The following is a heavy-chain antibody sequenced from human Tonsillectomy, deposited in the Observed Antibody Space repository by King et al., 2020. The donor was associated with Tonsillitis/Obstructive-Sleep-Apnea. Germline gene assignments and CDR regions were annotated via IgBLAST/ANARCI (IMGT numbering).Heavy chain of an antibody. CDR3: ARDPNGYCISSSCHNWFDP. D-gene: IGHD2-2*01. CDR1: GDSISSSNW. V-gene: IGHV4-4*02. CDR2: IYHSGGT. J-gene: IGHJ5*02. Sequence: PLQESGPGLVKPSGTLSLTCAVSGDSISSSNWWSWVRQPPGRGLEWIGEIYHSGGTNYNPSLKSRVTISVDKSKNQFTLNLSSVTAADTAVYYCARDPNGYCISSSCHNWFDPWGQGTLVTVSS.